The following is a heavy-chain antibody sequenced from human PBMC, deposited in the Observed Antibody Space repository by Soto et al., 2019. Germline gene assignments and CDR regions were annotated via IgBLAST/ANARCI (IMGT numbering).Heavy chain of an antibody. V-gene: IGHV3-9*01. CDR2: ISWNSGSI. D-gene: IGHD6-19*01. CDR3: AKVAGTLDY. Sequence: VQLVESGGGLVQPGRSLRLSCAASGFTFDDYAMHWVRQAPGKGLEWVSGISWNSGSIGYADSVKGRFTISRDNAKNSLYLQMNSLRAEDTALYYCAKVAGTLDYWGQGTLVTVSS. CDR1: GFTFDDYA. J-gene: IGHJ4*02.